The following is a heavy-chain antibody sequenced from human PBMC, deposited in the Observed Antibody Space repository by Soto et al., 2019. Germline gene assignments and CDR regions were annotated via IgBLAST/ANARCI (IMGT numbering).Heavy chain of an antibody. Sequence: PSETLSLTCTVSGGSVSSGSYYWSWIRQPPGKGLEWIGYIYYSGSTNYNPSLKSRVTISVGTSKNQFSLKLSSVTAADTAVYYCARVAQWLVHAFDIWGQGTMVTVSS. CDR3: ARVAQWLVHAFDI. CDR1: GGSVSSGSYY. D-gene: IGHD6-19*01. CDR2: IYYSGST. V-gene: IGHV4-61*01. J-gene: IGHJ3*02.